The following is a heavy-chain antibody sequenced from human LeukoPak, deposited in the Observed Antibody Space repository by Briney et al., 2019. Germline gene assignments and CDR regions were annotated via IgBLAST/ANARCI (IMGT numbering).Heavy chain of an antibody. V-gene: IGHV3-30*02. CDR2: LRNDGSKR. CDR1: GFSFSTYA. Sequence: GGSLRLSCAASGFSFSTYAMHWVRQAPGKGLGWGAYLRNDGSKRYYADSVKGRFTISRDNSKNTLSLQMNSLRGEDTAVYYCAKSPMTSVNYVDFWGQGTLVTVSS. D-gene: IGHD3-16*01. CDR3: AKSPMTSVNYVDF. J-gene: IGHJ1*01.